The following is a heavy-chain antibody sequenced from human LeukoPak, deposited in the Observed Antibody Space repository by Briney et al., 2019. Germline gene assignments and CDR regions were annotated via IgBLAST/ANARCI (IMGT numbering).Heavy chain of an antibody. D-gene: IGHD3-16*01. CDR2: INHSGST. CDR3: ARLSLLRYYYGMDV. J-gene: IGHJ6*02. V-gene: IGHV4-34*01. CDR1: GGSFSGYY. Sequence: SETLSLTCAVYGGSFSGYYWSWIRQPPGKGLEWIGEINHSGSTNYNPSLKSRVTISVDKSKNQFSLKLSSVTAADTAVYYCARLSLLRYYYGMDVWGQGTTVTVSS.